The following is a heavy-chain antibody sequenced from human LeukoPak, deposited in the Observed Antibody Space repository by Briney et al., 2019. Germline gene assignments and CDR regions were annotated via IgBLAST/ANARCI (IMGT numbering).Heavy chain of an antibody. CDR2: INHSGSN. Sequence: SETLSLTCAVYGWTFSGYYWGWLRQPPGKGLEWMGEINHSGSNNDNPSLKSRVTISVDTSKNQFSLKLSSVTAADTAVYYCARGGRSSSGYSNLGGGIDPWGQGTLVTVSS. D-gene: IGHD3-22*01. CDR3: ARGGRSSSGYSNLGGGIDP. CDR1: GWTFSGYY. V-gene: IGHV4-34*01. J-gene: IGHJ5*02.